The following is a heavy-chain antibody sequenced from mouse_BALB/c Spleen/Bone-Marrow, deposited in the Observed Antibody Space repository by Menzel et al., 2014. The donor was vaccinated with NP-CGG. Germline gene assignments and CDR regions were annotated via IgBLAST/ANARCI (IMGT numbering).Heavy chain of an antibody. CDR1: GFNIKDTY. D-gene: IGHD1-1*01. CDR2: IDPANGNT. CDR3: ANYYYGYYFDY. J-gene: IGHJ2*01. V-gene: IGHV14-3*02. Sequence: VQLQQSGAELVKPGASVKLSCTASGFNIKDTYMHWVKQRPEQGLEWIGRIDPANGNTKYDPKFQDKATITADTSSNTAYLQLSSPTSEDTAVYYCANYYYGYYFDYWGQGTTLTVSS.